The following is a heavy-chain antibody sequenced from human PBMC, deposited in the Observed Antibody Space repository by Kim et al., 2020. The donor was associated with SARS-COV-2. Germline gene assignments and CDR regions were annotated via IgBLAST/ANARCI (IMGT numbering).Heavy chain of an antibody. D-gene: IGHD6-13*01. J-gene: IGHJ4*02. V-gene: IGHV4-39*02. CDR3: ARAASSWYRFDY. Sequence: YHNPSLKSRGTISVDTSKNHFSLKLTSVTDTDAAVYYCARAASSWYRFDYWGQGALVTVSS.